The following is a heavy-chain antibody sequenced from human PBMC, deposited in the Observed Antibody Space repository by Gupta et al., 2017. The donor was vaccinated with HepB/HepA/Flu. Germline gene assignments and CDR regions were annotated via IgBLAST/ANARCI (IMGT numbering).Heavy chain of an antibody. J-gene: IGHJ6*02. CDR2: INADKGNT. V-gene: IGHV1-3*01. CDR3: ARGPTYGGYVVRGYYGMDV. CDR1: GYTFSNYA. Sequence: QVHLVQSGAEVKKPGASVKVSCKASGYTFSNYAVHWVRQAPGQRLEWMGWINADKGNTKYSQKFQSRVTITRDTSASTAYMELTSLRFEDTAVYYCARGPTYGGYVVRGYYGMDVWGQGTTVIVSS. D-gene: IGHD5-12*01.